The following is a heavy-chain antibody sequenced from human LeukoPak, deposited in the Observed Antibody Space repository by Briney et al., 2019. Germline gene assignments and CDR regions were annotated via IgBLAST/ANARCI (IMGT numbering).Heavy chain of an antibody. CDR3: AKDGVRPDFGDYYSADF. V-gene: IGHV3-23*01. CDR1: GLTFSRYA. Sequence: GGSLRLSCAASGLTFSRYAMTWVRKAPEKGLEWVSSTSGSGDRKYYADSVKGRFTIFRDNSKNTLYLQMNSLRAEDTAVYYCAKDGVRPDFGDYYSADFWGQGTLVTVSS. J-gene: IGHJ4*02. CDR2: TSGSGDRK. D-gene: IGHD4-17*01.